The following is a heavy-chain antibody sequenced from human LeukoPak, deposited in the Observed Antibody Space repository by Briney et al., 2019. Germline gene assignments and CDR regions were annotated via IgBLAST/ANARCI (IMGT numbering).Heavy chain of an antibody. Sequence: SETLSLTCAVYGGSFSGYYWSWIRQPPGKGLEWIGEINHSGSTNYNPSLKSRVTISVDTSKNQFSLKLSSVTAADTAVYYCAREGSSSWRNAFDIWGQGTMVTVSS. CDR2: INHSGST. CDR3: AREGSSSWRNAFDI. CDR1: GGSFSGYY. V-gene: IGHV4-34*01. J-gene: IGHJ3*02. D-gene: IGHD6-13*01.